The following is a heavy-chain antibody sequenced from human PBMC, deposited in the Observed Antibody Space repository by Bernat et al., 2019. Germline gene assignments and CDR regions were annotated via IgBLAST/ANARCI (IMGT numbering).Heavy chain of an antibody. CDR2: INPNSGGI. Sequence: QVQLVQSGAEVKKPGASVKVSCKASGYTFTGYYMHWVRQAPGQGLEWMGWINPNSGGINYAQKFQGWVTMTRDTSISTAYMELSRLRSDDTAVYYCARDLSYSSSWGEYYFDYWGQGTLVTVSS. CDR3: ARDLSYSSSWGEYYFDY. V-gene: IGHV1-2*04. J-gene: IGHJ4*02. D-gene: IGHD6-6*01. CDR1: GYTFTGYY.